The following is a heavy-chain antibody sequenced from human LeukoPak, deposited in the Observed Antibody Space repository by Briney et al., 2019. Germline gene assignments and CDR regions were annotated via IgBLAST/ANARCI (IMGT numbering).Heavy chain of an antibody. V-gene: IGHV1-69*01. J-gene: IGHJ4*02. CDR2: IIPIFGTA. D-gene: IGHD4-17*01. Sequence: GASVKVSCKASGGTFSSYAISWVRQAPGQGLEWMGGIIPIFGTANYAQKFQGRVTITADESTSTAYMELRSLRSDDTAVYYCARVGPDYGDNLDYWGQGTLVTVSS. CDR3: ARVGPDYGDNLDY. CDR1: GGTFSSYA.